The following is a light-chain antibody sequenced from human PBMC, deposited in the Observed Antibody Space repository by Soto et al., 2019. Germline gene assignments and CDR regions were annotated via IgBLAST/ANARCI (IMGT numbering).Light chain of an antibody. CDR1: SSNIGAGFD. Sequence: QSVLTQPPSVSGAPGQRVTISCSGSSSNIGAGFDVHWYRQLPGTAPKLLIYDNSNRPSGVPDRFSGSKSGTSASLAITGLQAEDEADYYCSSYAGSNNLVFGGGTKLTVL. CDR3: SSYAGSNNLV. CDR2: DNS. V-gene: IGLV1-40*01. J-gene: IGLJ2*01.